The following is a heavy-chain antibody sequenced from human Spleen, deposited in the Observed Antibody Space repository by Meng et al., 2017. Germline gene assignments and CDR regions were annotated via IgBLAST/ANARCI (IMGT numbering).Heavy chain of an antibody. CDR2: IVPDGGIT. CDR1: GFNFGDYI. Sequence: GGSLRLSCGASGFNFGDYIMHWVRQSPGRGLEWISRIVPDGGITTYADSVKGRFTVSRDNAKNSLYLQMNSLRAEDTAVYYCARGDFFEYWGQGTLVTVSS. CDR3: ARGDFFEY. V-gene: IGHV3-74*01. J-gene: IGHJ4*02. D-gene: IGHD2-21*01.